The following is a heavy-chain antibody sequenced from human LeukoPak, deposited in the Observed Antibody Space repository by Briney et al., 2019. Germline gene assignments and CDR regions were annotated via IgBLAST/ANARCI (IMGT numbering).Heavy chain of an antibody. V-gene: IGHV3-48*01. Sequence: GGSLRLSCAASGFTFSSYSMNWVRQAPGKGREWGSYISSSSSTIYYADPVKGRFTISRDNAKNSLYLQMNSLRAEDTAVYYCARGRGYSSSWYLGGYYYYMDVWGKGTTVTISS. CDR1: GFTFSSYS. J-gene: IGHJ6*03. D-gene: IGHD6-13*01. CDR3: ARGRGYSSSWYLGGYYYYMDV. CDR2: ISSSSSTI.